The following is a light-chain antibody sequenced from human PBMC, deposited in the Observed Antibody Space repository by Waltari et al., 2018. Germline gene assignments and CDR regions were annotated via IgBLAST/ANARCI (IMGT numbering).Light chain of an antibody. CDR1: QSLLHSDGYNY. CDR2: LVS. Sequence: DIVMTRSPPSLPVTPGEPASISCRSSQSLLHSDGYNYLGWYLQKPGQSPQLLIYLVSNRAPGVPDRFSGGGSGTEFTLKISRVEAGDVGMYYCMQGLQTPTFGQGTRVELK. J-gene: IGKJ1*01. CDR3: MQGLQTPT. V-gene: IGKV2-28*01.